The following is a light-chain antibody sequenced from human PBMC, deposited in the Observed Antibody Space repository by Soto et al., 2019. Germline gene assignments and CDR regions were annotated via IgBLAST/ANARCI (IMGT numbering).Light chain of an antibody. J-gene: IGKJ4*01. V-gene: IGKV3-20*01. Sequence: EIVLTQSPGTLSLSPGERATLSCRASQSVSSSYLAWYQQKPGQAPRLLIYGASSRATGIPDRFSSSGSEIDFTLTISRLEPEDFAVYYCQQYGSPLTFGGGTKVDIK. CDR2: GAS. CDR3: QQYGSPLT. CDR1: QSVSSSY.